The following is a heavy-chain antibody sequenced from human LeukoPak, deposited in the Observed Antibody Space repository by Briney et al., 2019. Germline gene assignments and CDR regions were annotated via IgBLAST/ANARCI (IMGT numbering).Heavy chain of an antibody. CDR2: INWNGGST. CDR3: ARDYCSSTSCYKGEYNWFDP. V-gene: IGHV3-20*04. CDR1: GFTFDDYG. Sequence: PGXSXRLSCAASGFTFDDYGMSWVRHAPGKGLEWVSGINWNGGSTGYADSAKGRFTISRDNAKNSLYLQMNSLRAEDTALYYCARDYCSSTSCYKGEYNWFDPWGQGTLVTVSS. D-gene: IGHD2-2*02. J-gene: IGHJ5*02.